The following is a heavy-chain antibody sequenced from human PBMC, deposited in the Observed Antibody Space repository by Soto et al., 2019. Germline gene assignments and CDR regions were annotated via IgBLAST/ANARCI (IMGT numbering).Heavy chain of an antibody. Sequence: SETLSLTCTVSGGSMNTYYWGWFRQPPGKGLEWVGYIYYSGSTTYSPSLKSRVTISVDTSKNQFSLKLDSVTAADTAVYYCARLGGYYQAFDQWGQGSLVTVAS. CDR2: IYYSGST. CDR3: ARLGGYYQAFDQ. J-gene: IGHJ4*02. CDR1: GGSMNTYY. D-gene: IGHD3-22*01. V-gene: IGHV4-59*08.